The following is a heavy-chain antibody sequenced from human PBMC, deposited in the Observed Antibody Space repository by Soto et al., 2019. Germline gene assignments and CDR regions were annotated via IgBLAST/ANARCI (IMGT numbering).Heavy chain of an antibody. V-gene: IGHV1-46*01. Sequence: QVQLVQSGAEVKKPGASVKVSCKASGYTFTSYYIHWVRQAPGQGLEWMGIINPSGDSTNYAQKFQGRVTMTRDTSTRTVYMELSSLRSEDTAVYYCARGRQGDSFYYFDYWGQGTLVTVSS. CDR3: ARGRQGDSFYYFDY. J-gene: IGHJ4*02. CDR2: INPSGDST. CDR1: GYTFTSYY. D-gene: IGHD2-21*02.